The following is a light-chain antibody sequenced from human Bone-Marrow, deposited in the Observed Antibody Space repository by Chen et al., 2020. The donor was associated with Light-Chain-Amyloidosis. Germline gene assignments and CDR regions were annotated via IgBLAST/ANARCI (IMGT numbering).Light chain of an antibody. CDR1: SSDVGGDNH. CDR2: EVT. Sequence: SALTQPASVSGSPGQSITISCTGTSSDVGGDNHVSWYQQHPDQAPKLMIYEVTNRPSWVPDRFAGYKADNTASLTISGLQTEDEADYFCSSYTITNTLVFGSGTRVTVL. J-gene: IGLJ1*01. V-gene: IGLV2-14*01. CDR3: SSYTITNTLV.